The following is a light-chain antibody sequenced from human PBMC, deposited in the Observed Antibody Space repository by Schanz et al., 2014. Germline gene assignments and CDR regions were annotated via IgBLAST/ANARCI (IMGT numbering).Light chain of an antibody. CDR2: DAS. V-gene: IGKV1-39*01. Sequence: DIQMTQSPSTLSASVGDRVTITCRARQSISSWLAWYQQKPGKAPNLLIYDASSLESGVPSRFSGSGSGTDFTLTISSLQPEDFATYYCQQSYSTPPDTFGQGTKLEIK. CDR1: QSISSW. CDR3: QQSYSTPPDT. J-gene: IGKJ2*01.